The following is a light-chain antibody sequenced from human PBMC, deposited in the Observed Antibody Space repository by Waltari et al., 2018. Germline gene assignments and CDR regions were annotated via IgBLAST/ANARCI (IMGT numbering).Light chain of an antibody. V-gene: IGKV3-15*01. J-gene: IGKJ2*01. CDR2: GAS. CDR3: QHYHQWPPYT. Sequence: EIVLTQSPSTLSVSPGERAILSCRASQTISYNLAWYQQGPGQPPRLLIYGASDRAAAIPVRFSGSGSGTEFTLTISGLQSEDFAVYYCQHYHQWPPYTFGQGTKVE. CDR1: QTISYN.